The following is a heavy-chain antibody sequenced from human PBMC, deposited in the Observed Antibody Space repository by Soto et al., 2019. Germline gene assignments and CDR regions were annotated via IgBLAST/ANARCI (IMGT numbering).Heavy chain of an antibody. Sequence: PSETLSLTCTASGGSVSSGSYYWSWIRQPPGKGLEWVGYIYYSGSTNYNPSLKRRVTISLDTSKNQFSLRMSSVTAADTAVYYCARDSWDFTSGNYYGVDVWGQGTTVTVSS. CDR3: ARDSWDFTSGNYYGVDV. D-gene: IGHD1-1*01. CDR1: GGSVSSGSYY. CDR2: IYYSGST. V-gene: IGHV4-61*01. J-gene: IGHJ6*02.